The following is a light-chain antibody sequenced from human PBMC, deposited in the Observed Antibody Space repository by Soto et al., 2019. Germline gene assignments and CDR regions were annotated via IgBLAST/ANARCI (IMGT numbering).Light chain of an antibody. CDR2: GAS. Sequence: EIVMTQSPATLSVSPGERATLSCRARQSVSSNLAWYQQKPGQAPRLLIYGASTRATGIPARFSGSGSGTEFTLTISSLQSEYFAVYYCQQYNNLPITFGQGTRLEIK. CDR1: QSVSSN. CDR3: QQYNNLPIT. V-gene: IGKV3-15*01. J-gene: IGKJ5*01.